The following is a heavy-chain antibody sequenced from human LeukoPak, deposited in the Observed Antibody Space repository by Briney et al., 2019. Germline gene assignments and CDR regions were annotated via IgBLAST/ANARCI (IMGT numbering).Heavy chain of an antibody. V-gene: IGHV4-34*12. CDR1: GGSFSGYY. J-gene: IGHJ4*02. Sequence: SETLSLTCAVYGGSFSGYYWSWIRQTPGKGLEWIGEIIHSGSTNYSPFLKSRVTISLDAAKSQFSLRLTSVTAADTAVYYCAGYSGSPRYFDYWGQGTLVTVSS. CDR2: IIHSGST. CDR3: AGYSGSPRYFDY. D-gene: IGHD6-6*01.